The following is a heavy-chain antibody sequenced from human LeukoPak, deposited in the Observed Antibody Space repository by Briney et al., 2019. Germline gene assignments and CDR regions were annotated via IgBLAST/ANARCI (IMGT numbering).Heavy chain of an antibody. D-gene: IGHD4-17*01. CDR2: ISGSGDST. Sequence: PGGSLRLSCAASGFTYSSYAMSWVRQAPGKGLEWVSAISGSGDSTYYADSVKGRFTISRDNSKNTLYLQMNSLRAEDTAVYYCAAGWGTTVTSSFYYGMDVWGQGTTVTVSS. CDR3: AAGWGTTVTSSFYYGMDV. V-gene: IGHV3-23*01. J-gene: IGHJ6*02. CDR1: GFTYSSYA.